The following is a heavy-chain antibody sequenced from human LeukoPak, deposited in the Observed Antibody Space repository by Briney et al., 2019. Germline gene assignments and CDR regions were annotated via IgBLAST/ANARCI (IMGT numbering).Heavy chain of an antibody. CDR2: IYRSGPT. CDR3: ARDSYVDSEAVRWFDP. V-gene: IGHV3-66*01. D-gene: IGHD4-17*01. CDR1: GLTVSSNY. J-gene: IGHJ5*02. Sequence: GGSLRLSCAASGLTVSSNYMSWVRQAPGKGLEWVSVIYRSGPTYYADSVKGRFTISRDNSKNTLYLQMNSLRAEDTAVHYCARDSYVDSEAVRWFDPWGQGTLVTVSS.